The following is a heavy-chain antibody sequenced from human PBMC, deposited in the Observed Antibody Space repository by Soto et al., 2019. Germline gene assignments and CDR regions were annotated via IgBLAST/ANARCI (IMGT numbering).Heavy chain of an antibody. CDR3: ARASGSRAFDN. D-gene: IGHD1-26*01. J-gene: IGHJ4*02. CDR2: IYSGGNT. Sequence: GGSLRLSCAASGFTVSTNYVSWVRQAQGKGLEWVSVIYSGGNTYYADSVKGRFTISRDSSKNTVDLQMNSLRAEDTAVYFCARASGSRAFDNWGQGTLVTVSS. V-gene: IGHV3-53*01. CDR1: GFTVSTNY.